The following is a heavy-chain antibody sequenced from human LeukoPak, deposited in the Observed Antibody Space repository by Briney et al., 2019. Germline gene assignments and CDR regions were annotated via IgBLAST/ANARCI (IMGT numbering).Heavy chain of an antibody. Sequence: GESLKISCKGSGYSFTSYWIGWVRQMPGKGLEWMGIIFPGDSDTRYSPSFQGQVTFSVDKSISTAYLQWSSLRASDTAIYYCARQLTAYSGGWYDTFDIWGHGTMVTVSS. CDR1: GYSFTSYW. CDR3: ARQLTAYSGGWYDTFDI. CDR2: IFPGDSDT. D-gene: IGHD6-19*01. V-gene: IGHV5-51*01. J-gene: IGHJ3*02.